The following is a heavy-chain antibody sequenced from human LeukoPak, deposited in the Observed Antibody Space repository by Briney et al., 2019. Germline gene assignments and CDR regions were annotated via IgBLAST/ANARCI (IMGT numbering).Heavy chain of an antibody. V-gene: IGHV3-23*01. Sequence: QPGGSLRLSCAASGFTFSSYAMSWVRQSPGKGLEWLSAISGSGGSTYYADPVKGRFTISRDNSKNTLYLQMNSLRAEDTAVYYCAGRRLYYDSSGRLLDYWGQGTLVTVSS. CDR3: AGRRLYYDSSGRLLDY. CDR1: GFTFSSYA. D-gene: IGHD3-22*01. J-gene: IGHJ4*02. CDR2: ISGSGGST.